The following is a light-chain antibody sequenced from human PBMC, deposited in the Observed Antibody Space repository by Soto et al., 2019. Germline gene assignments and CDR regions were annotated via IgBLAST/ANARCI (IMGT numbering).Light chain of an antibody. CDR3: QQSYSTPPT. V-gene: IGKV1-39*01. CDR1: QSISSY. J-gene: IGKJ1*01. Sequence: DIQMTQSPSSLSASVGDRVTITCRASQSISSYLNLYQQKPGQAPKLLIYAASSLQSGVPSRFSGSGSGTDFTLTISSLKPEDFATYSCQQSYSTPPTFGQGTKVEIK. CDR2: AAS.